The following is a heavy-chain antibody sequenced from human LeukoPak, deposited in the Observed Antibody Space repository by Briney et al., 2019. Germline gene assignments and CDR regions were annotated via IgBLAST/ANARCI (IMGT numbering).Heavy chain of an antibody. CDR3: ARDGGYDFWEVDYFDY. CDR1: GGSISSGSYY. Sequence: PSQTLSLTCTVSGGSISSGSYYWSWIRQPTGKGLEWIGRIYTSGSTNYNPSLKSRVTISVDTSKNQFSLKLSSVTAADTAVYYCARDGGYDFWEVDYFDYWGQGTLVTVSS. D-gene: IGHD3-3*01. J-gene: IGHJ4*02. CDR2: IYTSGST. V-gene: IGHV4-61*02.